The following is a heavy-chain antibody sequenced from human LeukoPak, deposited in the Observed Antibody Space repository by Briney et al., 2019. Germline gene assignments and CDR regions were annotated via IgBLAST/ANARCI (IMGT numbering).Heavy chain of an antibody. CDR1: GFTFSSYA. CDR3: AKDWGYSGYWFDY. D-gene: IGHD5-12*01. CDR2: ISYDGSNK. V-gene: IGHV3-30*18. Sequence: RGSLRLSCAASGFTFSSYAMSWVRQAPGKGLEWVAVISYDGSNKYYADSVKGRFTISRDNSKNTLYLQMNSLRTEDTAVYYCAKDWGYSGYWFDYWGQGTLVTVSS. J-gene: IGHJ4*02.